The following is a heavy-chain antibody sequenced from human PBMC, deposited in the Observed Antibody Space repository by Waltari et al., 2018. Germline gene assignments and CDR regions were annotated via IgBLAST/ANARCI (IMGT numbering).Heavy chain of an antibody. Sequence: EVQLVQSGAEVKKPGESLKISCKGSGYSFTSYWIGWVRQMPGKGLEWMGIIYPGDSYTRYSPSFQGQVTISADKSISTAYLQWSSLKASDTAMYYCARQDYGDYEGSAFDIWGQGTMVTVSS. CDR2: IYPGDSYT. CDR1: GYSFTSYW. D-gene: IGHD4-17*01. CDR3: ARQDYGDYEGSAFDI. J-gene: IGHJ3*02. V-gene: IGHV5-51*01.